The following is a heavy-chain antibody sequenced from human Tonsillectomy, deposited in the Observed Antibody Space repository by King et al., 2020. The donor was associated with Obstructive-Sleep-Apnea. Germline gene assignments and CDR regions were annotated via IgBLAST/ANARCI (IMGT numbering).Heavy chain of an antibody. V-gene: IGHV3-15*01. CDR1: EFTFTNAW. J-gene: IGHJ4*02. CDR3: TTDQGTAMVIDY. Sequence: VQLVESGGGLVKPGGSLRLSCTASEFTFTNAWMSWVRQAPWKGLEWVGRIKSKTDGGTTDYAAPVKGRFTISRDDSVNTLYLQMNSLKTEDTAVYYCTTDQGTAMVIDYWGQGTLVTVSS. D-gene: IGHD5-18*01. CDR2: IKSKTDGGTT.